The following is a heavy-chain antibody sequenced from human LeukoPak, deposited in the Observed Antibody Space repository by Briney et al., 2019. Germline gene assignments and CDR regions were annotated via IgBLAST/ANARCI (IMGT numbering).Heavy chain of an antibody. CDR3: ARWNEGFDY. J-gene: IGHJ4*02. CDR1: GGSISSGDYY. Sequence: SETLSLTCTVSGGSISSGDYYWSWIRQPPGKGLEWIGYIYYSGSTYCNPSLKSRVIISVDTSKNQFSLKLSSVTAADTAVYYCARWNEGFDYWGQGTLVTVSS. D-gene: IGHD1-1*01. V-gene: IGHV4-30-4*01. CDR2: IYYSGST.